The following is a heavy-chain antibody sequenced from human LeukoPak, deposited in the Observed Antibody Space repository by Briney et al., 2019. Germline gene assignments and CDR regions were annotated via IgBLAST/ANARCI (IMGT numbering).Heavy chain of an antibody. J-gene: IGHJ3*02. V-gene: IGHV3-9*03. D-gene: IGHD4-17*01. Sequence: GRSLRLSCAASGFTFDDYAMHWIRQAPGKGLEGVSGISWHSGSIGYADSVKGRFTISRDNAKNSLYLQMNSLRAEDMALYYCAKDWSYGAHAVDIWGQGTMVTVSS. CDR2: ISWHSGSI. CDR3: AKDWSYGAHAVDI. CDR1: GFTFDDYA.